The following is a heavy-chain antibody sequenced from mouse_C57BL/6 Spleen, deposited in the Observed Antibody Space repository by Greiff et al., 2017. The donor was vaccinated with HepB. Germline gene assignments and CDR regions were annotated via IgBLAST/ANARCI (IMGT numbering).Heavy chain of an antibody. CDR2: ISYDGSN. J-gene: IGHJ4*01. CDR3: ARERRSDAMDY. V-gene: IGHV3-6*01. CDR1: GYSITSGYY. Sequence: DVKLVESGPGLVKPSQSLSLTCSVTGYSITSGYYWNWIRQFPGNKLEWMGYISYDGSNNYNPSLKNRISITRDTSKNQFFLKLNSVTTEDTATYYCARERRSDAMDYWGQGTSVTVSS. D-gene: IGHD1-1*01.